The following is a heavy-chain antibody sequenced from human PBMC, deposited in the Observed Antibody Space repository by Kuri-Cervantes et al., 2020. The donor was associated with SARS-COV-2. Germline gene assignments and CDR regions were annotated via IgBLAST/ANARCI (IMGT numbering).Heavy chain of an antibody. Sequence: GESLKISCATSGFTFTSYAMSWVRQAPGKGLEWVSTISGGGGSTYYADSVEGRFTISRDSSKNTLYLQMNSLRAEDTAVYYCAKVVSYRYYYYMDVWGKGTTVTDSS. CDR3: AKVVSYRYYYYMDV. V-gene: IGHV3-23*01. D-gene: IGHD1-26*01. CDR1: GFTFTSYA. J-gene: IGHJ6*03. CDR2: ISGGGGST.